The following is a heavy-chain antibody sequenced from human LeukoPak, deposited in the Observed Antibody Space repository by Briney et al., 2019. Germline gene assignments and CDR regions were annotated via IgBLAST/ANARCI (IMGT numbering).Heavy chain of an antibody. J-gene: IGHJ6*03. CDR3: AKSGYQDMGYYYMDV. D-gene: IGHD5-18*01. Sequence: SETLSLTCTVSGGSISSGSYYWSWIRQPAGKGLEWIGRIYTSGSTNYNPSLKSRVTISVDTSKNQFSLKLSSVTAADTAVYYCAKSGYQDMGYYYMDVWGKGTTVTVSS. V-gene: IGHV4-61*02. CDR2: IYTSGST. CDR1: GGSISSGSYY.